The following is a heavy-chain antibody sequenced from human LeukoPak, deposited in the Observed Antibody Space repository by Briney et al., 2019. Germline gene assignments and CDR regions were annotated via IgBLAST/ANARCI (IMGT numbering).Heavy chain of an antibody. Sequence: GGSLRLSCAASGFTVSSYGMHWVRQAPGKGLEWVAVISYDGSNKYYADSVKGRFTISRDNAKNTLYLQMNSLRAEDTAVYYCARENGGNYYASGSLTYYYYMDVWGKGTTVTVSS. CDR2: ISYDGSNK. CDR3: ARENGGNYYASGSLTYYYYMDV. V-gene: IGHV3-30*03. D-gene: IGHD3-10*01. CDR1: GFTVSSYG. J-gene: IGHJ6*03.